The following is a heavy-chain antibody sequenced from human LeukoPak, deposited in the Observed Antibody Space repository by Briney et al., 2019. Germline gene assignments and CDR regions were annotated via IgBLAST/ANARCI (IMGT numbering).Heavy chain of an antibody. V-gene: IGHV5-51*01. CDR1: GYIFTSYW. J-gene: IGHJ5*02. CDR3: ARRSLNWFDP. CDR2: IYPGDSDT. Sequence: GASLQISCKGSGYIFTSYWIGWVRQLPGKGLEWMGIIYPGDSDTRYSPSFQGQVTISADKSISTAYLQWSSLKASDTAMYYCARRSLNWFDPWGQGTLVTVSS.